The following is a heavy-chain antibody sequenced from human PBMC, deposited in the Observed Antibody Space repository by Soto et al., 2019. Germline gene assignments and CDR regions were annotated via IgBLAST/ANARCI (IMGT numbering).Heavy chain of an antibody. V-gene: IGHV4-59*01. Sequence: QVQLQESGPGLVKPSETLSLTCTVSGGSISSYYWSWIRQPPGKGLEWIGYIYYSGSTNYNPSLKSRVTISVDTSKNQFSLKLSSVTAADTAVYYCARPSGYDPYWYFDLWGRGTLVTVSS. J-gene: IGHJ2*01. CDR1: GGSISSYY. D-gene: IGHD5-12*01. CDR3: ARPSGYDPYWYFDL. CDR2: IYYSGST.